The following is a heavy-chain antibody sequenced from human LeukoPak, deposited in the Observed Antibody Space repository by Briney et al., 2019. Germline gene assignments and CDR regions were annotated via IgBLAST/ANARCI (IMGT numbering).Heavy chain of an antibody. J-gene: IGHJ3*02. V-gene: IGHV1-69*13. Sequence: SVKVSCKASGGTFSSYAISWVRQAPGQGLEWMGGIIPIFGTANYAQKFQGRVTITADESTSTAYMELSSLRSEDTAVYYCARENGREEQWPQRGAFDIWGQGTMVTVSS. CDR1: GGTFSSYA. CDR3: ARENGREEQWPQRGAFDI. CDR2: IIPIFGTA. D-gene: IGHD6-19*01.